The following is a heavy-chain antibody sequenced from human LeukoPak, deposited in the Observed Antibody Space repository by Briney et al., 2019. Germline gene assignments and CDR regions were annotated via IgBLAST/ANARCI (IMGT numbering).Heavy chain of an antibody. V-gene: IGHV3-74*01. Sequence: GGSLRLSCAASGFTFSNYWMHWVRQAAGKGLVWVSRINSDGSSTTSADSVKGRFTISRDNAKNTLYLQMNSLRAEDTAVYYCAKGGATVIDYWGRGTLVTVSS. J-gene: IGHJ4*02. CDR2: INSDGSST. D-gene: IGHD4-17*01. CDR1: GFTFSNYW. CDR3: AKGGATVIDY.